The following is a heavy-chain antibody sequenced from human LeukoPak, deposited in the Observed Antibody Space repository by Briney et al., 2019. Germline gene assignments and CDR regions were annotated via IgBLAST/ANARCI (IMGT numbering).Heavy chain of an antibody. Sequence: PSETLSLTCAVYGGSFSGYYWSWIRQPPGKGLECIGEINHSGSTNYNPSLKSRVTISVDTSKNQFSLKLSSVTAADTAVYYCARGLRPYDYVWGSYRPLYFDYWGQGTLVTVSS. CDR1: GGSFSGYY. J-gene: IGHJ4*02. D-gene: IGHD3-16*02. V-gene: IGHV4-34*01. CDR2: INHSGST. CDR3: ARGLRPYDYVWGSYRPLYFDY.